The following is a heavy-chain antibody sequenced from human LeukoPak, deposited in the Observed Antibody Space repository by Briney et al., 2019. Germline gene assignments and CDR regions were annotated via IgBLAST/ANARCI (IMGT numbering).Heavy chain of an antibody. D-gene: IGHD1-26*01. J-gene: IGHJ4*02. V-gene: IGHV3-33*08. CDR3: ATEGQDGTYSYFDH. CDR2: VWSDESIK. CDR1: VLTPCDAV. Sequence: GGTPRPSPEVSVLTPCDAVMPWVPQALSTGLEYFTVVWSDESIKYYADAVKGRFTISRDNSKKTVWLQVDSLTVEDTALYYCATEGQDGTYSYFDHWGQGTLVIVSS.